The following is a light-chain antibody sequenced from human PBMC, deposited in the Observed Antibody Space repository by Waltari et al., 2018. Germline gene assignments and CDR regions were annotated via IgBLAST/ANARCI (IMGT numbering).Light chain of an antibody. CDR2: AAS. CDR3: QNYGSDPVYT. CDR1: QAIGSS. Sequence: DIQLTQSPSSLSASLGDRVTISCRATQAIGSSLVWYQHRPGEVPGLLIFAASTLQSGVSSRFSGSGSGTDFTLTISSLQPEDVGTYFCQNYGSDPVYTFGQGTRL. V-gene: IGKV1-27*01. J-gene: IGKJ2*01.